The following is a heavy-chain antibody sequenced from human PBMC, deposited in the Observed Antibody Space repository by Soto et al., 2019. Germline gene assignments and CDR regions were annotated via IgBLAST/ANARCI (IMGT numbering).Heavy chain of an antibody. D-gene: IGHD2-2*01. CDR3: AREDSIIIPAVSGF. J-gene: IGHJ4*02. CDR1: GFSFNNYG. CDR2: ISKSDYT. V-gene: IGHV3-21*01. Sequence: GGSLRLSCTVSGFSFNNYGINWFRQSPGQGLEWVSSISKSDYTYYSDSVKGRFTISRDNAKNSVSLQMNTLRVEDTAVYYCAREDSIIIPAVSGFWGQGTLVTVSS.